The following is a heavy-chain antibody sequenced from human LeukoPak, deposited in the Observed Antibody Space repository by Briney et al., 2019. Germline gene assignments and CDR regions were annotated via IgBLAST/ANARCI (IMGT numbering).Heavy chain of an antibody. CDR3: ARDRGMVRGVMRGFDP. CDR2: INPNSGGT. CDR1: GYTFTGYY. J-gene: IGHJ5*02. Sequence: ASVKVSCKASGYTFTGYYMHWVRQAPGQGLEWMGWINPNSGGTNYAQKFQGRVTMTRDTSISTVYMELSRLRSDDTAVYYCARDRGMVRGVMRGFDPWGQGTLVTVSS. V-gene: IGHV1-2*02. D-gene: IGHD3-10*01.